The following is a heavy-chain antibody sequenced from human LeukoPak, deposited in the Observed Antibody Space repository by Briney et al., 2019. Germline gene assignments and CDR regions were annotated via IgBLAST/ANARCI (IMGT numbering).Heavy chain of an antibody. J-gene: IGHJ4*02. D-gene: IGHD6-19*01. V-gene: IGHV7-4-1*02. Sequence: ASVKVSCKASGYTFTSYGISWVRQAPGQGLEWMGWINTKTGNPTYAQGFTGRFVLSLDTSVGTAYLQISSLKAEDTAVYYCARAGGDRSGWYWGDYWGQGTLVTVSS. CDR2: INTKTGNP. CDR3: ARAGGDRSGWYWGDY. CDR1: GYTFTSYG.